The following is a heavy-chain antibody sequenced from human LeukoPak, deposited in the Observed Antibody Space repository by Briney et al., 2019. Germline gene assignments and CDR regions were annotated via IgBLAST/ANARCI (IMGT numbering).Heavy chain of an antibody. CDR2: IYYSGST. J-gene: IGHJ4*02. CDR3: ARAAGYSYGSNFDY. V-gene: IGHV4-59*01. CDR1: GGSISSYY. Sequence: SETLSLTCTDSGGSISSYYWSWIRQPPGKGLEWIGYIYYSGSTNYNPSLKSRVTISVDTSKNQFSLKLSSVTAADTAVYYCARAAGYSYGSNFDYWGQETLVTVSS. D-gene: IGHD5-18*01.